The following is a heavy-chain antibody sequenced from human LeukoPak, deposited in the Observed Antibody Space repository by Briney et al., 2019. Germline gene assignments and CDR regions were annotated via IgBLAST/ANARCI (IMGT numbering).Heavy chain of an antibody. Sequence: SETLSLTCTVSGGSISSGSYYWSWIRQPAGKGLEWIGRIYTSGSTNYNPSLKSRVTISVDTSKNQFSLKLSSVTAADTAVYYCARVGVATIDYWGQGTLVTVSS. J-gene: IGHJ4*02. CDR2: IYTSGST. V-gene: IGHV4-61*02. CDR3: ARVGVATIDY. CDR1: GGSISSGSYY. D-gene: IGHD5-12*01.